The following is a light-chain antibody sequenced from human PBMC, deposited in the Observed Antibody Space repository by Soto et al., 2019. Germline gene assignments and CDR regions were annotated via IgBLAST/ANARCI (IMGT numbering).Light chain of an antibody. CDR1: SSDVGGYDY. Sequence: QSVLTQPPSASGSPGQSVTISCTGTSSDVGGYDYVSWYQQQSGKAPKLMIYEVTKRPSGVPDRFSGSKSGNTASLTVSGLQAEDEADYYCSSHAGINNVIFGAGTKLTVL. V-gene: IGLV2-8*01. CDR3: SSHAGINNVI. J-gene: IGLJ2*01. CDR2: EVT.